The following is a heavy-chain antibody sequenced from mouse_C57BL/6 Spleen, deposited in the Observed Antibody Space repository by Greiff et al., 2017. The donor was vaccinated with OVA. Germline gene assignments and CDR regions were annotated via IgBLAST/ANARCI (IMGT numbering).Heavy chain of an antibody. CDR2: INPSSGCT. CDR3: ARTITTVVDAMDY. Sequence: VKLQQPGAELVKPGASVKLSCKASGYTFTSYWMHWVKQRPGQGLEWIGYINPSSGCTNYNEKFKSKATLTVDKSSSTAYMQLSIRTSKYAAVYVCARTITTVVDAMDYWGQGTSVTVSA. D-gene: IGHD1-1*01. V-gene: IGHV1-64*01. CDR1: GYTFTSYW. J-gene: IGHJ4*01.